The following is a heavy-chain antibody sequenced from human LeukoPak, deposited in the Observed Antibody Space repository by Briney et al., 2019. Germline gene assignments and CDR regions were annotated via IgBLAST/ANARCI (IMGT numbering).Heavy chain of an antibody. D-gene: IGHD5-12*01. J-gene: IGHJ4*02. CDR3: ARGGKRLRFPSGY. Sequence: SETLSLTCAVYGGSFSGYYWSWIRQPPGKGLEWLGEINHSGSTNYNQSLKCRVTISVDTSKNQFSLKLSSVAAADTAVHYGARGGKRLRFPSGYWGQGTLVTVSS. V-gene: IGHV4-34*01. CDR1: GGSFSGYY. CDR2: INHSGST.